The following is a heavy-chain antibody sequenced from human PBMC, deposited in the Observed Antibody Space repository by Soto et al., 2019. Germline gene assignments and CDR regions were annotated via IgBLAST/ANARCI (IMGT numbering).Heavy chain of an antibody. CDR1: GATFSNHW. Sequence: GESLNLSCKVYGATFSNHWISWVRQMPGKGLEWMGRIQSSDSYTNYNPSFQGHVTISVDKSIGTAYLQWNSLKASDSAKYFCARQGGGAVQITGFNGLDVCGQGTKVTVS. J-gene: IGHJ6*02. D-gene: IGHD1-20*01. V-gene: IGHV5-10-1*01. CDR2: IQSSDSYT. CDR3: ARQGGGAVQITGFNGLDV.